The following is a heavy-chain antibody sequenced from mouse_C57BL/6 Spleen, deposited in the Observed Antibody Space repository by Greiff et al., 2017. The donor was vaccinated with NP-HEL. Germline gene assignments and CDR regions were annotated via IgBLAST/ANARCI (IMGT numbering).Heavy chain of an antibody. V-gene: IGHV2-2*01. CDR3: ARKPHYYGSSSYAMDY. D-gene: IGHD1-1*01. CDR2: IWSGGST. Sequence: QVQLKESGPGLVQPSQSLSITCTVSGFSLTSYGVHWVRQSPGKGLEWLGVIWSGGSTDYNAAFISRLSISKDNSKSQVFFKMNSLQADDTAIYYCARKPHYYGSSSYAMDYWGQGTSVTVSS. CDR1: GFSLTSYG. J-gene: IGHJ4*01.